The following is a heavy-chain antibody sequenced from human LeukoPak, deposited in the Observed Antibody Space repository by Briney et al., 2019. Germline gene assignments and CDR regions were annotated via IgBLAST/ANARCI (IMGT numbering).Heavy chain of an antibody. J-gene: IGHJ4*02. CDR1: GFTFSSYA. Sequence: GGSLRLSCAGSGFTFSSYAMSWVRQAPGQGLEWVSVISDSGDYTSYADSVKGRFTISRDNSKNTLYLQMNSLRAEDTAVYYCAKDRGIAAAGTSYFDYWGQGTLVTVSS. CDR2: ISDSGDYT. CDR3: AKDRGIAAAGTSYFDY. V-gene: IGHV3-23*01. D-gene: IGHD6-13*01.